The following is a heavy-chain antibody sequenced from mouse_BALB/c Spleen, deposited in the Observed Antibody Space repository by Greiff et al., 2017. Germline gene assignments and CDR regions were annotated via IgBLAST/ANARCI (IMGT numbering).Heavy chain of an antibody. J-gene: IGHJ4*01. CDR2: ISYSGST. CDR1: GYSITSDYA. Sequence: EVKLQESGPGLVKPSQSLSLTCTVTGYSITSDYAWNWIRQFPGNKLEWMGYISYSGSTSYNPSLKSRISITRDTSKNQFFLQLNSVTTEDTATYYCARSYYYGSSYDYAMDYWGQGTSVTVSS. CDR3: ARSYYYGSSYDYAMDY. D-gene: IGHD1-1*01. V-gene: IGHV3-2*02.